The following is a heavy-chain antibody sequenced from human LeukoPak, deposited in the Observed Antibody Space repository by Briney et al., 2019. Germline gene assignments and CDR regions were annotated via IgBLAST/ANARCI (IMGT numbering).Heavy chain of an antibody. J-gene: IGHJ6*02. Sequence: ASVKVSCKVSGYTLTELSMHWVRQAHGKGLEWMGGLDPEDGETIYAQKFQGRVTMTEDTSTGTAYMELSSLRSEDTAVYYCATGSYGSGSYYGYGMDVWGQGTTVTVSS. V-gene: IGHV1-24*01. CDR2: LDPEDGET. D-gene: IGHD3-10*01. CDR3: ATGSYGSGSYYGYGMDV. CDR1: GYTLTELS.